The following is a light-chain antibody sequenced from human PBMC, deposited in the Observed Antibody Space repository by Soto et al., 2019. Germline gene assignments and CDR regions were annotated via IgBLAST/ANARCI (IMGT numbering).Light chain of an antibody. CDR1: QSISSW. CDR3: QQYNSYSGT. V-gene: IGKV1-5*03. CDR2: KAS. Sequence: DIQMTQSPSTLSASVGDRVTITSRASQSISSWLAWYQQKPGKAPKLLIYKASSLESGVPSRFSGSGSGTEFTLTISSLQPDGFATYYCQQYNSYSGTYGQGTKVDIK. J-gene: IGKJ1*01.